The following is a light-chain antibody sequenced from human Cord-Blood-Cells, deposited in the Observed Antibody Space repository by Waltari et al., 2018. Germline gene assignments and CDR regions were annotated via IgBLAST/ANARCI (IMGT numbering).Light chain of an antibody. CDR2: DDS. J-gene: IGLJ2*01. CDR1: NIGSKS. CDR3: QVWDSSSVV. V-gene: IGLV3-21*03. Sequence: SYVLTQPPSVSVAPGKTARITCGGNNIGSKSVHWYQQKPGQAPVLVVYDDSDRPSGIPGRLSGSNSGNTATLTISRGEAGDEADYYCQVWDSSSVVFGGGTKRTVL.